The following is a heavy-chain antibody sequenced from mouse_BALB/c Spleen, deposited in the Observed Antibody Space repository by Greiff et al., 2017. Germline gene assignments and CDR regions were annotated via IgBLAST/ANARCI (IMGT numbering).Heavy chain of an antibody. CDR3: ARDGYFFDY. CDR2: ISYSGST. J-gene: IGHJ2*01. D-gene: IGHD1-2*01. V-gene: IGHV3-2*02. Sequence: EVKLVESGPGLVKPSQSLSLTCTVTGYSITSDYAWNWIRQFPGNKLEWMRYISYSGSTSYNPSLKSRISITRDTSKNQFFLQLNSVTTEDTATYYCARDGYFFDYWGQGTTLTVSS. CDR1: GYSITSDYA.